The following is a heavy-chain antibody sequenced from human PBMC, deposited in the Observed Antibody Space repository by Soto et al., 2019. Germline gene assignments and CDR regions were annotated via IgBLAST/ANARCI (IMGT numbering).Heavy chain of an antibody. V-gene: IGHV3-23*01. D-gene: IGHD2-15*01. CDR2: ICGSSDST. CDR1: GFTFGSYA. Sequence: GGSLRLSCAASGFTFGSYAVTWVRQAPGKGLEWVSVICGSSDSTYYADSVKGRFTISRDNSKNTLYLEMNSLKTEDTAVYYCTRRYCSGGGCYSDFDYWGQGALVTVSS. J-gene: IGHJ4*02. CDR3: TRRYCSGGGCYSDFDY.